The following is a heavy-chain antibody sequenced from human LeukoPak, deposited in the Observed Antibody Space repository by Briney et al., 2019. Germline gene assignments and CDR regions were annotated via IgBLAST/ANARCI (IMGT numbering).Heavy chain of an antibody. CDR3: AGSRYPEPQDLNY. CDR1: GFTFNVYE. V-gene: IGHV3-48*03. CDR2: ISSDRNII. J-gene: IGHJ4*02. Sequence: GGSLRLSCAASGFTFNVYEMNWVRQAPGKGLEWISYISSDRNIIYYADSVKGRFTISRDNAKNSLYLQMNSLRAEDTAVYYCAGSRYPEPQDLNYWGQGTLVTVSS. D-gene: IGHD2-15*01.